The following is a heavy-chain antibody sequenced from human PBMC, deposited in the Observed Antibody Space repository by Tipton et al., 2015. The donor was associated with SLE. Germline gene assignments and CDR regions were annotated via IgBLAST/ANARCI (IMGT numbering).Heavy chain of an antibody. CDR1: GYNFTSYG. CDR3: ARGRSWFDP. V-gene: IGHV1-18*01. Sequence: QSGPEVKKPGASVKVSCKASGYNFTSYGISWVRQAPGRGPEWMGWISGSNGNTNYAQQLQGRITMTTDTSTSTVYMELRSLRSDDTAVYYCARGRSWFDPWGQGTLVTVSS. J-gene: IGHJ5*02. CDR2: ISGSNGNT.